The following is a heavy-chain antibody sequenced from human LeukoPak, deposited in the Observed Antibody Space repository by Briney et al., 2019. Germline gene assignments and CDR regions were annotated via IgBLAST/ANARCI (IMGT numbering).Heavy chain of an antibody. CDR3: ARDFAVDTAKVSPDAFDI. J-gene: IGHJ3*02. CDR2: VYYSGTT. D-gene: IGHD5-18*01. Sequence: SETLSLTCTVSGASISSYYWSWIRQPPGKGLEWIGYVYYSGTTNYNPSLKSRVTISVDTSKKQFSLKVSSVTAADTAMYYCARDFAVDTAKVSPDAFDIWGQGTMVTVSS. V-gene: IGHV4-59*01. CDR1: GASISSYY.